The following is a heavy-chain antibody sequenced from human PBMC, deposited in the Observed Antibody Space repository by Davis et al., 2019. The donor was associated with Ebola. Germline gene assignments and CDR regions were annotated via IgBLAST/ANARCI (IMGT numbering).Heavy chain of an antibody. CDR3: VRDPALVVTGGGWFFSL. CDR1: GFTFSGYA. V-gene: IGHV3-30*04. CDR2: ILNDGGNK. D-gene: IGHD2-21*02. Sequence: GESLKISCAASGFTFSGYAMHWVRQAPGKGLEWVAVILNDGGNKYYIDSVKGRFTISRDDSKNTLYLEMNSLRAEDTAVYYCVRDPALVVTGGGWFFSLWGRGTLVTVSS. J-gene: IGHJ2*01.